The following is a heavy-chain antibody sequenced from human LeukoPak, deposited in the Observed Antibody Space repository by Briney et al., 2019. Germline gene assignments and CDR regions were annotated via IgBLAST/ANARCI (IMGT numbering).Heavy chain of an antibody. CDR2: ISAYNGNT. D-gene: IGHD5-18*01. Sequence: ASVKVSCKASGGTFSSYAISWVRQAPGQGLEWMGWISAYNGNTNYAQKLQGRVTMTTDTSTSTAYMELRSLRSDDTAVYYCARWGAAMAPYYFDYWGQGTLVTVSS. V-gene: IGHV1-18*01. CDR3: ARWGAAMAPYYFDY. J-gene: IGHJ4*02. CDR1: GGTFSSYA.